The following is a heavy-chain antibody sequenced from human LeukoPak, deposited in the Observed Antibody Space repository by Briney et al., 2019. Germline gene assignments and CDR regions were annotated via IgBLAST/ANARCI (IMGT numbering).Heavy chain of an antibody. CDR2: INPGGSRI. CDR1: VVTFSRDW. D-gene: IGHD6-19*01. J-gene: IGHJ5*02. Sequence: SLRLSCAPSVVTFSRDWMRWVCEVPGEGLWWVARINPGGSRITYAASVKGRFTISRANSQNTLYLQMTSLRAADTAVYYCAKGYSSGWYWFDHWGQGTLVTVSS. CDR3: AKGYSSGWYWFDH. V-gene: IGHV3-74*01.